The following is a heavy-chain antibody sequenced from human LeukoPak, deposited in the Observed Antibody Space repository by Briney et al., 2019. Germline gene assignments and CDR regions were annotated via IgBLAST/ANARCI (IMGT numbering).Heavy chain of an antibody. J-gene: IGHJ4*02. CDR2: IHYSGAT. CDR3: ATKPNGDYYFDY. Sequence: SQTLSLTCTVSGGSISSSDYYWSWIRQPPGMGLEWIGYIHYSGATYYNPSLKSRVTLSVDTLKNQFSLRLTSVTAADTAVYYCATKPNGDYYFDYWGQGTLVTVSS. V-gene: IGHV4-30-4*01. D-gene: IGHD4-17*01. CDR1: GGSISSSDYY.